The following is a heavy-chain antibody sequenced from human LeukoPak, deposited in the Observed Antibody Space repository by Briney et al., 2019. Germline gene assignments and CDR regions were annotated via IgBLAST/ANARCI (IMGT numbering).Heavy chain of an antibody. J-gene: IGHJ5*02. D-gene: IGHD3-3*01. V-gene: IGHV4-59*01. Sequence: SETLSLTCTVSGGSISSYYWSWIRQPPGKGLEWIGYIYYSGSTNYNPSLKSRVTISVDTSENQFSLKLSSVTAADTAVYYCARGGDPYWFDPWGQGTLVTVSS. CDR2: IYYSGST. CDR3: ARGGDPYWFDP. CDR1: GGSISSYY.